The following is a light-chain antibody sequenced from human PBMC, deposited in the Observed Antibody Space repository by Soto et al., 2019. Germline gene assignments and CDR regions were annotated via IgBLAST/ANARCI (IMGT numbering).Light chain of an antibody. V-gene: IGLV2-23*02. CDR1: GGDVGHYDL. CDR3: CSYAGNGAWV. Sequence: QSALTQPASVSGSPGQSITISCAGSGGDVGHYDLLSWYQQIPGKAPKLIIFEVNRRPSGVSDRFSGFKSGNTASLTISGLQAEDEADFLCCSYAGNGAWVFGGGTKLTVL. J-gene: IGLJ3*02. CDR2: EVN.